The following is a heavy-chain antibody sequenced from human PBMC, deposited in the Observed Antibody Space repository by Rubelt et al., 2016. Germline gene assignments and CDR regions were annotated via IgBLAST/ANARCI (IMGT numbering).Heavy chain of an antibody. CDR1: GYTFTSYG. CDR3: ARDTRYSSSSNFDY. D-gene: IGHD6-13*01. V-gene: IGHV1-18*01. J-gene: IGHJ4*02. Sequence: QVQLVQSGAEVKKPGASVKVSCKASGYTFTSYGISWVRQAPGQGLEWMGWISAYNGNTNYAQKRQGSATMTTDPSTGTAYMVLRSLRSDDTAVYYCARDTRYSSSSNFDYWGQGTLVTVSS. CDR2: ISAYNGNT.